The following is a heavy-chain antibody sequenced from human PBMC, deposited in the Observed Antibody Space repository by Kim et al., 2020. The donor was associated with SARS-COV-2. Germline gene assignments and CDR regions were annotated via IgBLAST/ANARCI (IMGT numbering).Heavy chain of an antibody. CDR3: ARGLTEEQWLARFDY. CDR2: INHSGST. D-gene: IGHD6-19*01. V-gene: IGHV4-34*01. J-gene: IGHJ4*02. Sequence: SETLSLTCAVYGGSFSGYYWSWIRQPPGKGLEWIGEINHSGSTNYNPSLKSRVTISVDTSKNQFSLKLSSVTAADTAVYYCARGLTEEQWLARFDYWGQGTLVTVSS. CDR1: GGSFSGYY.